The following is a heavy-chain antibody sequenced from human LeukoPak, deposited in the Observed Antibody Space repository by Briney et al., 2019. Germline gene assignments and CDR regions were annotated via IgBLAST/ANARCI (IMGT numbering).Heavy chain of an antibody. Sequence: SETLSLTCTVSGGSISSYYWSWIRQPPGKGLEWIGYIYYSGSTNYNPSLKSRVTISVDTSKNQFSLKLSSVTAADTAVYYCARGDCSSASCYLSDWFDPWGQGTLVTVSS. CDR1: GGSISSYY. D-gene: IGHD2-2*01. J-gene: IGHJ5*02. V-gene: IGHV4-59*12. CDR3: ARGDCSSASCYLSDWFDP. CDR2: IYYSGST.